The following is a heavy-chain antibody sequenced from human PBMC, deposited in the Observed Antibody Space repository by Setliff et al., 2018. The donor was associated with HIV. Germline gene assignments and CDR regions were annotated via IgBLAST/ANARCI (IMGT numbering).Heavy chain of an antibody. J-gene: IGHJ4*02. D-gene: IGHD2-21*02. Sequence: SETLSLTCDVSGDSIISGDFFWSWIRQSPGKGLEWIGYVYFSGSATHNPSLKSLVSISVDTSKNQFYLTLSSVTAADTAVYYCARGRVFCDGDSCYHFDYWGQGVLVTVSS. V-gene: IGHV4-31*01. CDR3: ARGRVFCDGDSCYHFDY. CDR2: VYFSGSA. CDR1: GDSIISGDFF.